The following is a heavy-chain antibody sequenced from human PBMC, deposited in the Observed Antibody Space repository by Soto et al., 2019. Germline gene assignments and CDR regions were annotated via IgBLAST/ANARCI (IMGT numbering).Heavy chain of an antibody. CDR3: ARHGDIVVVPAAIPAFDI. J-gene: IGHJ3*02. Sequence: ASETQSLTYTVSGDHVSSSTDYWGWISPPPGKGLEWIGSIYYSGSTYYSPSLETRVIISVDTSKNQFSLKLSSVTAADTAVYYCARHGDIVVVPAAIPAFDIWGQGTMVTGSS. CDR1: GDHVSSSTDY. CDR2: IYYSGST. V-gene: IGHV4-39*01. D-gene: IGHD2-2*01.